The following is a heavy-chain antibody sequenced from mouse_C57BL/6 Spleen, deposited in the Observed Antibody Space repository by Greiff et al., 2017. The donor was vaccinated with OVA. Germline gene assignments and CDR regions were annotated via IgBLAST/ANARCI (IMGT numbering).Heavy chain of an antibody. V-gene: IGHV1-26*01. D-gene: IGHD2-4*01. CDR3: ARAYYDYDCYYFDY. J-gene: IGHJ2*01. Sequence: VQLQQSGPELVKPGASVKISCKASGYTFTDYYMNWVKQSHGKSLEWIGGIYPNNGGTNYNQKFKGKATLTVDKSSSTAYMELRRLTSDDSAVYYSARAYYDYDCYYFDYWGKGTTLTVSS. CDR1: GYTFTDYY. CDR2: IYPNNGGT.